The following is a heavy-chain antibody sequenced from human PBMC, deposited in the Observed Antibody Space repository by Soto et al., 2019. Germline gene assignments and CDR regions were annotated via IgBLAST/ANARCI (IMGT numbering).Heavy chain of an antibody. CDR2: INHSGST. Sequence: PSETLSLTCAVYGGSFSGYYWSWIRQPPGKGLGWIGEINHSGSTNYNPSLKSRVTISVDTSKNQFSLKLSSVTAADTAVYYCARGRVVVVPAATGYYYYYGMDVWGQGTTVTVSS. CDR3: ARGRVVVVPAATGYYYYYGMDV. J-gene: IGHJ6*02. V-gene: IGHV4-34*01. D-gene: IGHD2-2*01. CDR1: GGSFSGYY.